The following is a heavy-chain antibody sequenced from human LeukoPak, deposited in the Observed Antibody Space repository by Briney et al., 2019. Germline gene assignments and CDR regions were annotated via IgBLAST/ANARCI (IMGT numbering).Heavy chain of an antibody. CDR3: VKDRKLAVAGVFDY. V-gene: IGHV3-64D*06. CDR1: GFTFSSYA. J-gene: IGHJ4*02. Sequence: PGGSLRLSCSASGFTFSSYAMHWVRQAPGKGLEYVSAISSNGGGTYYADSVKGRFTISRDNSKNTLYLQMSSLRAEDTAVYYCVKDRKLAVAGVFDYWGQGTLVTVSS. CDR2: ISSNGGGT. D-gene: IGHD6-19*01.